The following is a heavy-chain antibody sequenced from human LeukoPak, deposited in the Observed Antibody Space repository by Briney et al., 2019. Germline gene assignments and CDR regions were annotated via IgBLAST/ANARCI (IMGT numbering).Heavy chain of an antibody. V-gene: IGHV4-30-2*03. J-gene: IGHJ4*02. CDR2: IYHSGST. Sequence: PSETLSLTCTVSGGSISSGGYYWSWIRQPPGKGLEWIGYIYHSGSTYYNPSLKSRVTISVDTSKNQFSLKLSSVTAADTAVYYCARRVGSWYYFDYWGQGTLVTVSS. D-gene: IGHD6-13*01. CDR1: GGSISSGGYY. CDR3: ARRVGSWYYFDY.